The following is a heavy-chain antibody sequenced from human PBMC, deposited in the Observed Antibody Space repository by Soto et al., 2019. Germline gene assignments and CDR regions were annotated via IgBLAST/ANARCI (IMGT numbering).Heavy chain of an antibody. J-gene: IGHJ6*03. Sequence: GGSLRLSCAASGFTFSSYAMHWVRQAPGKGLEWVAVISYDGSNKYYADSVKGRFTISRDNSKNTLYLQMNSLRAEDTAVYYCARESTTSLYYYYMDVWGKGITVTVSS. CDR1: GFTFSSYA. CDR3: ARESTTSLYYYYMDV. CDR2: ISYDGSNK. D-gene: IGHD1-26*01. V-gene: IGHV3-30*04.